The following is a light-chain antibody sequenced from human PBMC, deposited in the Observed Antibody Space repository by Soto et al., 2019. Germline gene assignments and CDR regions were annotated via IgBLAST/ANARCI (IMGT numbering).Light chain of an antibody. Sequence: DFQLTQSPASLSASVGDRVTITCRASQSIHTSLNWLQVQPGKAPRVLIFGASSLQSGVPRRFSGSGSGIDFSLTISSLQPEDFANYYCQQTFSKIVTFGGGTRVEMK. CDR2: GAS. V-gene: IGKV1-39*01. CDR3: QQTFSKIVT. CDR1: QSIHTS. J-gene: IGKJ4*01.